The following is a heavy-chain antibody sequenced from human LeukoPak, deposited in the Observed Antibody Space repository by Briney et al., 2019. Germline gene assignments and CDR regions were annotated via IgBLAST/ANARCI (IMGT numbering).Heavy chain of an antibody. Sequence: PSETLSLTCAVSGGSISSGGYYWSWIRQHPGKGLEWIGYIYYSRSTYYNPSLKSRVTISVDTSKNQFSLKLSSVTAADTAVYYCARDLAGLPGSAHNYYGMDVWGQGTTVTVSS. V-gene: IGHV4-31*11. CDR2: IYYSRST. CDR3: ARDLAGLPGSAHNYYGMDV. CDR1: GGSISSGGYY. J-gene: IGHJ6*02. D-gene: IGHD5-12*01.